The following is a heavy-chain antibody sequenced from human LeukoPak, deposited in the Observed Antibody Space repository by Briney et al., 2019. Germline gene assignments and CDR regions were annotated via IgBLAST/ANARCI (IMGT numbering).Heavy chain of an antibody. J-gene: IGHJ6*03. V-gene: IGHV4-4*02. CDR2: IYHSGST. Sequence: SGTLSLTCAVSGGSISSSTWWCWVRQPPGKGLEWSGEIYHSGSTNYNPSLKSRVTISVDKSKNQSSLKLSSVTAADTAVYYCARSHSYGYYYYYYMDVWGKGTTVAVSS. D-gene: IGHD5-18*01. CDR3: ARSHSYGYYYYYYMDV. CDR1: GGSISSSTW.